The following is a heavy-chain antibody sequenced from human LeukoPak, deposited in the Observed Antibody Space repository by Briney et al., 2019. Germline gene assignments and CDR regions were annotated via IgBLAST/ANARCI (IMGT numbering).Heavy chain of an antibody. CDR1: GFTFSSYS. CDR2: ISSSSSTI. CDR3: ARGARGYYDFWSGYYTAEYFQH. J-gene: IGHJ1*01. Sequence: QPGGSLRLSCAASGFTFSSYSMNWVRQAPGKGLEWVSYISSSSSTIYYADSAKGRFTISRDNAKNSLYLQMNSLRAEDTAVYYCARGARGYYDFWSGYYTAEYFQHWGRGTLVTVSS. D-gene: IGHD3-3*01. V-gene: IGHV3-48*01.